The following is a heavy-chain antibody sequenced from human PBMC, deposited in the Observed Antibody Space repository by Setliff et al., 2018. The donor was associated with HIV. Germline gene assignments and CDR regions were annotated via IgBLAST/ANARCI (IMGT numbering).Heavy chain of an antibody. D-gene: IGHD2-21*02. CDR3: ATLDPSGGNFLAY. CDR2: VHYSGAA. Sequence: PSETLSLTCSLSGDSISDNDFYWGWIRQPPGKGLEWIGIVHYSGAAYYNPSPKSRVTISVDTSQNQFSLKLTSVTAADTAVYYCATLDPSGGNFLAYWGQGTLVTVSS. CDR1: GDSISDNDFY. V-gene: IGHV4-39*01. J-gene: IGHJ4*02.